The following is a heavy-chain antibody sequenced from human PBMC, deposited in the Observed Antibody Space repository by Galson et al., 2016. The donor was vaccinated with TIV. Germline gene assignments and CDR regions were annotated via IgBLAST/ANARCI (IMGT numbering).Heavy chain of an antibody. D-gene: IGHD5-18*01. J-gene: IGHJ4*02. V-gene: IGHV4-38-2*02. CDR2: IYHTGST. CDR3: ARDSEHGYSYGY. Sequence: QPPGKGLGWIGSIYHTGSTYYNPSLKSRVTISVDTSQNHFSLKLSSVTAADTAVYYCARDSEHGYSYGYWGQGTLVTVTS.